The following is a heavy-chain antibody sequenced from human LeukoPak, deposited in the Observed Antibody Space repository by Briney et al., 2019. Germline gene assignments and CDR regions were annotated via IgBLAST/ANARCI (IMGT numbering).Heavy chain of an antibody. Sequence: PSETLSLTCTVSGGPISSYYWSWIRQPPGKGLEWIGYIYYSGSTNYNPSLKSRVTISVDTSKNQFSLKLSSVTAADTAVYYCARIGDYYYMDVWGRGTTVTISS. CDR1: GGPISSYY. J-gene: IGHJ6*03. CDR2: IYYSGST. CDR3: ARIGDYYYMDV. V-gene: IGHV4-59*01.